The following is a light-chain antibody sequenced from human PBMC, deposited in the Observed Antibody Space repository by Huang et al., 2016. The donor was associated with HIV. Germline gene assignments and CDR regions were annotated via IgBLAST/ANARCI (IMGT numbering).Light chain of an antibody. CDR3: MQSLEPAT. CDR2: EVS. Sequence: DIVMTQTPLSLSVTPGQPAYISCNSNPSLLHSDGKTYLHWFLLKPGQSPQLKISEVSNRFSGVPDRFSGTGSGTNFTLKISRVRSEDLGLYYCMQSLEPATFGQGTKLEIK. J-gene: IGKJ1*01. V-gene: IGKV2D-29*02. CDR1: PSLLHSDGKTY.